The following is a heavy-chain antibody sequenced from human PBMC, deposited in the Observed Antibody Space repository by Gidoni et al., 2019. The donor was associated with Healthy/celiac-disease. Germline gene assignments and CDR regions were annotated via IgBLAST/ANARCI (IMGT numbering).Heavy chain of an antibody. J-gene: IGHJ6*02. D-gene: IGHD2-2*01. CDR3: ARDNCSSTSCYARPYYYYGMDV. Sequence: QVQLQESGPGLVKPSETLSLTCTVSGGSISSYYRSWLRQPPGKGLEWIGYIYYSGSPNYNPSLKSRVTISVDTSKNQFSLKLSSVTAADTAVYYCARDNCSSTSCYARPYYYYGMDVWGQGTTVTVSS. V-gene: IGHV4-59*01. CDR2: IYYSGSP. CDR1: GGSISSYY.